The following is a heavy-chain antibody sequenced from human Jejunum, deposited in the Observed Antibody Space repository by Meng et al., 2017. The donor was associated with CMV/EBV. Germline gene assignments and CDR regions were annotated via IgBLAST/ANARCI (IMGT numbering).Heavy chain of an antibody. CDR3: ASNRGY. D-gene: IGHD2-21*01. Sequence: LKISCATSGFTLSRFGMHWVRQAPGKGLEWVAFIENDGSNKYYVDSVKGRFTISRDNAKNTLYLQMNSLRAEDTAVYYCASNRGYWGQGTLVTVSS. J-gene: IGHJ4*02. CDR2: IENDGSNK. CDR1: GFTLSRFG. V-gene: IGHV3-33*03.